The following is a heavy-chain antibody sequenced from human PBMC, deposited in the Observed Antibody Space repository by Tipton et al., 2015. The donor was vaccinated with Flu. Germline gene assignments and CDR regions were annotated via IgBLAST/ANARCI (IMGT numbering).Heavy chain of an antibody. CDR1: GGSSSGYY. CDR2: INHSGST. D-gene: IGHD3-3*01. V-gene: IGHV4-34*01. Sequence: TLSLTRAVYGGSSSGYYWSWIRQPPGKGLEWIGEINHSGSTNYNPSLKSRVTISVDTSKNQFSLKLSSVTAADTAVYYCARGYDFWSGYYFVYWGQGTLVTVSS. CDR3: ARGYDFWSGYYFVY. J-gene: IGHJ4*02.